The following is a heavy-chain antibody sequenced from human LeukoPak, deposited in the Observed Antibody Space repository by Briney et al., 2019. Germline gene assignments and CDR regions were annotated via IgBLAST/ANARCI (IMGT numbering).Heavy chain of an antibody. CDR2: INHSGST. CDR3: ARRARSDYYYYYYMDV. J-gene: IGHJ6*03. CDR1: GGSFSGYY. Sequence: KSSETLSLTCAVYGGSFSGYYWSWIRQPPGKGLEWIGEINHSGSTNYNPSLKSRVTISADTSKNQFSLKLSSVTAADTAVYYCARRARSDYYYYYYMDVWGKGTTVTISS. V-gene: IGHV4-34*01. D-gene: IGHD2-15*01.